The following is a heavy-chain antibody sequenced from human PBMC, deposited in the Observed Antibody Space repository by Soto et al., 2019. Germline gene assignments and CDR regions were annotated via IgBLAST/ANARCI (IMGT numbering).Heavy chain of an antibody. D-gene: IGHD3-10*01. CDR2: IHFTGTT. Sequence: QVQLQESGPGLVKPSQTLSLTCSVSGDSISTDAYYWSWIRQSPGKGLEWLAYIHFTGTTWYNPSLTSRLSTPLDTSKNQFSLNLTSVTAADTAVYYCARRAVGSGREFDFWGRGALVTVSS. V-gene: IGHV4-31*03. J-gene: IGHJ4*02. CDR1: GDSISTDAYY. CDR3: ARRAVGSGREFDF.